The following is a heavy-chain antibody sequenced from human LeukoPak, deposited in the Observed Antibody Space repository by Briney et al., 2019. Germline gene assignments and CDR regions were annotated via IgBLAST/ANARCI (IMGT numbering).Heavy chain of an antibody. Sequence: GGSLRLSCAASGFTFSSYSTNWVRQAPGKGLEWVSSISSSSSYIYYADSVKGRFTISRDNAKNSLYLQMNSLRAEDTAVYYCARDLETYSFDYWGQGTLVTVSS. CDR2: ISSSSSYI. J-gene: IGHJ4*02. CDR3: ARDLETYSFDY. D-gene: IGHD3-3*01. CDR1: GFTFSSYS. V-gene: IGHV3-21*01.